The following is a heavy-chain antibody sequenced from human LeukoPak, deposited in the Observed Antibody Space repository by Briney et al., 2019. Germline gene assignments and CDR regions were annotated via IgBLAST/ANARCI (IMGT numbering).Heavy chain of an antibody. Sequence: GGSLRLSCAASGFTFSSYSMNWVRQAPGKGLEWVSYISSSSSTIYYADSVKGRFTISRDNAKNSLYLQMNSLRAEDTAVYYCAREWYYYGSGSYYNPIPYYFDYWGQGTLVTVSS. D-gene: IGHD3-10*01. CDR2: ISSSSSTI. CDR3: AREWYYYGSGSYYNPIPYYFDY. J-gene: IGHJ4*02. V-gene: IGHV3-48*01. CDR1: GFTFSSYS.